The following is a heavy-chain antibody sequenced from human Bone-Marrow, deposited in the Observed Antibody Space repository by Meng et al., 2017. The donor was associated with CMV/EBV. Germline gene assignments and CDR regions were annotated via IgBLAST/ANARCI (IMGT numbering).Heavy chain of an antibody. Sequence: SETLSLTCTISGGSISSYYWSWIRQPPGKGLEWIGYIYYRGSTNYNPSLKSRVTISVDTSKNQFSLKLSSVTAADTAVYYCARSTPNYDFWSGLGNWFDPWGQGTLVTVSS. V-gene: IGHV4-59*01. CDR3: ARSTPNYDFWSGLGNWFDP. CDR2: IYYRGST. CDR1: GGSISSYY. J-gene: IGHJ5*02. D-gene: IGHD3-3*01.